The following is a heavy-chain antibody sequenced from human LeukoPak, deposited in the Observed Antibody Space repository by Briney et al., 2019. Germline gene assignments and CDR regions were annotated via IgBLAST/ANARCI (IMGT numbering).Heavy chain of an antibody. CDR2: ISYDGSNK. CDR1: GFTFSSYA. Sequence: GGSLRLSCAASGFTFSSYAMHWVRQAPVKGLEWVAVISYDGSNKYYADSVKGRFTISRDNSKNTLYLQMNSLRAEDTAVYYCARVTAAGEIDYWGQGTLVTVSS. J-gene: IGHJ4*02. V-gene: IGHV3-30-3*01. D-gene: IGHD6-13*01. CDR3: ARVTAAGEIDY.